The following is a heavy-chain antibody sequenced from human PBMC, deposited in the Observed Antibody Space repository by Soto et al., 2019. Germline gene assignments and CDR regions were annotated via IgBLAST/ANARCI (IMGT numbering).Heavy chain of an antibody. CDR2: IYYSGST. V-gene: IGHV4-61*08. J-gene: IGHJ6*02. CDR3: ARLGYFNTGTTDYYYAMDV. CDR1: GGSISSGGYY. Sequence: SETLSLTCTVSGGSISSGGYYWSWIRQHPGKGLEWIGYIYYSGSTNHNPSLTSRVTISLDTSKNQFSLRLSSVTAADTAVYYCARLGYFNTGTTDYYYAMDVWGQGTTVTVSS. D-gene: IGHD1-1*01.